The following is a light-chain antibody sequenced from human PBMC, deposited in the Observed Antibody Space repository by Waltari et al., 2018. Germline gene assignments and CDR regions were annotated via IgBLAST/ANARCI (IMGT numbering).Light chain of an antibody. Sequence: DIQLTQSPSTLSASVGDRVTITCPASQSISSWLAWYQQKPGKAPKLLIYKASSLESGVPSRFSGSGSGTEFTLTISSLQPDDFATYYCQHETFGQGTKVEIK. CDR3: QHET. V-gene: IGKV1-5*03. CDR2: KAS. J-gene: IGKJ1*01. CDR1: QSISSW.